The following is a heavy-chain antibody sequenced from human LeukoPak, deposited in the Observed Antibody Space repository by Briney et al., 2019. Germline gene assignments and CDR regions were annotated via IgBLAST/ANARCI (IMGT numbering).Heavy chain of an antibody. D-gene: IGHD2-2*01. J-gene: IGHJ3*02. CDR3: VSQPGSTAAFDT. CDR2: SHNNGEN. V-gene: IGHV4-4*09. CDR1: GVHLNNYY. Sequence: SETLSLTCIVSGVHLNNYYWSWIRQTPRKGLEWIAYSHNNGENRYNPSLKSRITRSVYTSKSEFTLKLSSVTAADTAIYYCVSQPGSTAAFDTWGQGTMVTVS.